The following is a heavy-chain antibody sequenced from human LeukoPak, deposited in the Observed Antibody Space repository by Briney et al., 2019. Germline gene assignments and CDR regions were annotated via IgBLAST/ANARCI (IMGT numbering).Heavy chain of an antibody. Sequence: PSETLSLTCNVSGDSISSSSYFWDWIRQPPGKALEWIGNIFYSGSTYYSPSLKSRVTISLDTSRNQFSLKLSSVTAADTALYYCARENGYRYDYWGQGTLVTVSS. CDR1: GDSISSSSYF. CDR3: ARENGYRYDY. CDR2: IFYSGST. J-gene: IGHJ4*02. V-gene: IGHV4-39*07. D-gene: IGHD5-18*01.